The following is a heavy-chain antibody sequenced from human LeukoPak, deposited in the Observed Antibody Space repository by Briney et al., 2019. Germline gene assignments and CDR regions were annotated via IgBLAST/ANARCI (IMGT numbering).Heavy chain of an antibody. CDR3: TTRPLGSCSGNSCQGLDY. CDR1: GFTFDDYT. Sequence: GGSLRPSCAASGFTFDDYTMHWVRQAPGKSLEWVSLISWDADRTSYADSVKGRFTISRDNSKNSLYLQMNGLRPEDSALYYCTTRPLGSCSGNSCQGLDYWGQGTLVTVSS. V-gene: IGHV3-43*01. CDR2: ISWDADRT. J-gene: IGHJ4*02. D-gene: IGHD2-2*01.